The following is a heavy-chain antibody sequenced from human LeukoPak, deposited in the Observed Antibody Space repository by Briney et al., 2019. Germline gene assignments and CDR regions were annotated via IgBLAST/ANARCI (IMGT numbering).Heavy chain of an antibody. Sequence: GGSLRLSCAASGFPFSSYAMHWVRQAPGKGLEWVAVISYDGSNKYYADSVKGRFTISRDDSKNTLYLQMNSLRAEDTAAYYCARYDYWGQGTLVTVSS. CDR3: ARYDY. V-gene: IGHV3-30-3*01. CDR1: GFPFSSYA. J-gene: IGHJ4*02. CDR2: ISYDGSNK.